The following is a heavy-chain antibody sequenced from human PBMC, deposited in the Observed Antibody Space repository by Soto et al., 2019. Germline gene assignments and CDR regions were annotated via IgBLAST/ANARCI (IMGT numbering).Heavy chain of an antibody. CDR3: AHRRPYSNSPEYFFDY. D-gene: IGHD6-6*01. Sequence: QITLKESGPTLVKPTQTLTLTCTFSGFSLSTSGVDVGWLRQPPGNALEWLALIYWDADKRYSPSLKSSLTITNDTSNNRVVLTMTNMDPLDTATDYCAHRRPYSNSPEYFFDYWVQGTLVTVSS. J-gene: IGHJ4*02. CDR2: IYWDADK. V-gene: IGHV2-5*02. CDR1: GFSLSTSGVD.